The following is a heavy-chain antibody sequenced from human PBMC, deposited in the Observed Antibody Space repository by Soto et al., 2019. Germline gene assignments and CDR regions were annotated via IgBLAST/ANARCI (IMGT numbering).Heavy chain of an antibody. CDR1: GFTFSTYG. J-gene: IGHJ3*02. CDR2: ISYDGSDK. Sequence: PGGSLRLSCADSGFTFSTYGMHWVRQAPGKGLEWVAVISYDGSDKYYADSVKGRFTISRDSSKNMLYLQMNSLRAEDTAIYYCAKESYYDSSDYNAFDIWGQGTMVTVSS. V-gene: IGHV3-30*18. CDR3: AKESYYDSSDYNAFDI. D-gene: IGHD3-22*01.